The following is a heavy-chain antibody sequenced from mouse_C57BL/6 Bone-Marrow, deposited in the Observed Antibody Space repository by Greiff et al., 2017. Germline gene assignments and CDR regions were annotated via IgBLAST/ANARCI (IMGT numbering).Heavy chain of an antibody. CDR2: IYPRSGNN. V-gene: IGHV1-81*01. J-gene: IGHJ3*01. CDR3: ARGIYYDFTWFAY. D-gene: IGHD2-4*01. Sequence: VQLQQSGAELARPGASVKLSCKASGYTFTSYGISWVKQGTGQGLEWIGEIYPRSGNNSTNEKFKGKGTLTADKSSSTAYIVLRSLTSEDSAVYFCARGIYYDFTWFAYWGQGTLVTVSA. CDR1: GYTFTSYG.